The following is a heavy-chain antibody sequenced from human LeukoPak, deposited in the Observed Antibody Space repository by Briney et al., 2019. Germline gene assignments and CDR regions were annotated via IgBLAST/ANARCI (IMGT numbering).Heavy chain of an antibody. CDR3: TTGIRWELELSPDAFDI. Sequence: GGSLRLSCAASGFTFSSYSMSWVRQAPGKGLEWVGRKSKTNGGTTDYAAPVKGRFAISRDDSKNTLYLQMNSLKTEDTAVYYCTTGIRWELELSPDAFDIWGQGTMVTVSS. CDR1: GFTFSSYS. V-gene: IGHV3-15*01. CDR2: KSKTNGGTT. J-gene: IGHJ3*02. D-gene: IGHD1-26*01.